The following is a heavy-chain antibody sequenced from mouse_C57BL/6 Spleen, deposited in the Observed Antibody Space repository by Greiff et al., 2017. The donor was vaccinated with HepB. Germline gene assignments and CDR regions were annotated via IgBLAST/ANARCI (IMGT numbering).Heavy chain of an antibody. Sequence: VQLQQSGAELVKPGASVKLSCKASGYTFTSYWMQWVKQRHGQGLEWIGEIDPSDSYTNYNQKFKGKATLTVDTSSSTAYMQLSSLTSEDSAVYYCARSSHYYGSRGYAMDYWGQGTSVTVSS. V-gene: IGHV1-50*01. CDR2: IDPSDSYT. CDR1: GYTFTSYW. CDR3: ARSSHYYGSRGYAMDY. J-gene: IGHJ4*01. D-gene: IGHD1-1*01.